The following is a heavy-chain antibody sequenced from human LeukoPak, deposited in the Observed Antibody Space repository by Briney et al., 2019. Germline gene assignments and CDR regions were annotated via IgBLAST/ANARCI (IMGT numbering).Heavy chain of an antibody. J-gene: IGHJ3*02. CDR2: INSDGSST. Sequence: PGGSLRLSCTASGFTYDEYDMHWVRQAPGKGLVWVSRINSDGSSTSYADSVKGRFTISRDNAKNTLYLQMNSLRAEDTAVYYCARDLGYCSGGSCYYRPLDAFDIWGQGTMVTVSS. CDR1: GFTYDEYD. CDR3: ARDLGYCSGGSCYYRPLDAFDI. V-gene: IGHV3-74*01. D-gene: IGHD2-15*01.